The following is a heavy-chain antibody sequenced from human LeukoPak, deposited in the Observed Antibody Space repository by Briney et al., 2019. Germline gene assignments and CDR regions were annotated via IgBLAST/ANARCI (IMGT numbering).Heavy chain of an antibody. CDR1: GFTFTTYS. V-gene: IGHV3-21*01. CDR3: AGRDCTNGLCQFDY. Sequence: GGSLRLSCVASGFTFTTYSMNWVRLAPGKGLEWVSSISTTGDFIHYADSVKGRFTISRDNAKNSLYLQTNSLRAEDTAIYYCAGRDCTNGLCQFDYWGQGTLVTVSS. D-gene: IGHD2-8*01. J-gene: IGHJ4*02. CDR2: ISTTGDFI.